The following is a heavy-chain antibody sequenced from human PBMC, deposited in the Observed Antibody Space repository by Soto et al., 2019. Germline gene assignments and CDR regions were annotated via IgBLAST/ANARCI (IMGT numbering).Heavy chain of an antibody. CDR1: GYSFTGYS. CDR3: ARERDYYGSRYGMDV. D-gene: IGHD3-10*01. V-gene: IGHV1-2*04. Sequence: QVQLVQCGAEVKKPGASVKVSCKASGYSFTGYSMHWVRQAPGQGLEWMGWINPNSGGTNYAQKFQGWVTMTRDTSIITAYMELSRLRSDDTAVYYCARERDYYGSRYGMDVWGQGTTVTVSS. J-gene: IGHJ6*02. CDR2: INPNSGGT.